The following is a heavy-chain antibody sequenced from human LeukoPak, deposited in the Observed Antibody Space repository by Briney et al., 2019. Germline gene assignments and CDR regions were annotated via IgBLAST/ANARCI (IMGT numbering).Heavy chain of an antibody. V-gene: IGHV3-7*01. CDR3: TRGAWTFDY. CDR2: IKQDGSEK. CDR1: GFTFSSYW. D-gene: IGHD3/OR15-3a*01. J-gene: IGHJ4*02. Sequence: GSLRLSCVASGFTFSSYWMSWVRQAPGKGLEWVANIKQDGSEKYYVDSVKGRFTISRDNAKNSLYLQMNSLRAEDTAVYYCTRGAWTFDYWGQGTLVSVSS.